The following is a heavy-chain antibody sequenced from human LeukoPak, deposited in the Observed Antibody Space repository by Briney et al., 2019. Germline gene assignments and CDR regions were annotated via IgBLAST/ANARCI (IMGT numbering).Heavy chain of an antibody. CDR3: XXXGTPSSSWYTKSKNWFDP. CDR2: ITSSSSYI. Sequence: GGSLRLSCAASGFIFSSYSMNWVRQAPGKGLEWVSSITSSSSYIYYADSVKGRFTLSRDNAKNSLYLQMNSLRAEDTAVYYXXXXGTPSSSWYTKSKNWFDPWGQGTLVTVSS. V-gene: IGHV3-21*01. CDR1: GFIFSSYS. D-gene: IGHD6-13*01. J-gene: IGHJ5*02.